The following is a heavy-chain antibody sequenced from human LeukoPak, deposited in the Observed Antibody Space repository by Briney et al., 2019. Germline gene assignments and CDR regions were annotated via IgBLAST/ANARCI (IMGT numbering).Heavy chain of an antibody. CDR1: GFTFSDYY. CDR3: ARGGKRYSYGTANYYYYMDV. Sequence: GGSLRLSCAASGFTFSDYYISWIRQAPGKGLEWVSYISSSGSTIYYADSVKGRFTISRDNAKNSLYLQMNSLRAEDTAVYYCARGGKRYSYGTANYYYYMDVWGKGTTVTVS. J-gene: IGHJ6*03. V-gene: IGHV3-11*04. D-gene: IGHD5-18*01. CDR2: ISSSGSTI.